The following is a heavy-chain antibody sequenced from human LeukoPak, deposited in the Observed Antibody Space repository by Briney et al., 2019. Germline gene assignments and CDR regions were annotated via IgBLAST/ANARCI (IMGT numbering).Heavy chain of an antibody. V-gene: IGHV3-23*01. CDR2: ISGSGHKI. CDR1: GITFSNYA. Sequence: GSLRLSCVASGITFSNYAVSWVRQAPEKGLDWVSVISGSGHKIRYADSVKGRFTISRDNAMNSLYLQMNSLRVEDTAIYYCARSVPYGTTWYGRSDCWGQGTLVTVSS. J-gene: IGHJ4*02. CDR3: ARSVPYGTTWYGRSDC. D-gene: IGHD6-13*01.